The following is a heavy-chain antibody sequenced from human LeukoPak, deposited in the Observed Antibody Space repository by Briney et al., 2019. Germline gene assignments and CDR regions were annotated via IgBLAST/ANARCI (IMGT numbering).Heavy chain of an antibody. J-gene: IGHJ5*02. CDR2: MNNDGSST. CDR1: GFTFSSYW. CDR3: TRVKQVASNWFGP. Sequence: GGSLRLSCAASGFTFSSYWMHWVRQAPGKGLVWVSRMNNDGSSTNYADSVKGRFTISRDNAKSTLYLQMNSLRAEDTAVYYCTRVKQVASNWFGPWGQGTLVTVSS. V-gene: IGHV3-74*01. D-gene: IGHD6-13*01.